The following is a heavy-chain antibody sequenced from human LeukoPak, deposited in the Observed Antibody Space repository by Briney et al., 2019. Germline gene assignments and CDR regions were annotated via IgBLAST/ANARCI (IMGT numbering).Heavy chain of an antibody. D-gene: IGHD4-17*01. Sequence: ASVKVSCKASGYTFTSYAMNWVRQAPGQGLEWMGWINTNTGNPTYAQGFTGRFVFSLDTSVSTAYLQISSLKAEDTAVYYCARDSPTVTTSDFDNWGQGTLVTVSS. V-gene: IGHV7-4-1*02. CDR3: ARDSPTVTTSDFDN. J-gene: IGHJ4*02. CDR2: INTNTGNP. CDR1: GYTFTSYA.